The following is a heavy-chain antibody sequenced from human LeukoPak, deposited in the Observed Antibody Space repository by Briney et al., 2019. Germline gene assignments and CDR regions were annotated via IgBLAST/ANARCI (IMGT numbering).Heavy chain of an antibody. D-gene: IGHD1-1*01. Sequence: GGSLRLSCAASGFAFSSYAMNWVRQAPGKGLEWVSSIRGGGEKFYADSVKGRFTLSRDDSRNTVYLQMNDLRVEDSAIYYCAKANWVSNADAVWWGQGTQVTVSS. CDR2: IRGGGEK. V-gene: IGHV3-23*01. J-gene: IGHJ4*02. CDR1: GFAFSSYA. CDR3: AKANWVSNADAVW.